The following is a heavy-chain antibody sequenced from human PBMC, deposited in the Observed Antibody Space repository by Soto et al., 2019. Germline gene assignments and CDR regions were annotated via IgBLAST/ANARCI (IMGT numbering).Heavy chain of an antibody. J-gene: IGHJ4*02. CDR1: GYTFTSYY. Sequence: QVQLVQSGAEVKKPGASVKVSCKASGYTFTSYYMHWVRQAPGQGLEWMGIINPSGGSTSYAQKLQGRVTMTRDTSTSTVYMELSSLRSEDTAVYYCAREGTDCSSTSCYVFADYWGQGTLVTVSS. D-gene: IGHD2-2*01. CDR2: INPSGGST. V-gene: IGHV1-46*03. CDR3: AREGTDCSSTSCYVFADY.